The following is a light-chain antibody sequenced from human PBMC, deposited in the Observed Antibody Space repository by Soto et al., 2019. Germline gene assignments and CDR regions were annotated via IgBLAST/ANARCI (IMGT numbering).Light chain of an antibody. V-gene: IGKV1-39*01. CDR2: AIS. J-gene: IGKJ1*01. CDR3: QQGYSTPWT. CDR1: QSVTTY. Sequence: DIQMTQSPSSLSASVGDRVTITCRASQSVTTYLHWYQQKAGEAPKLLIYAISNLQSGVSSRFSGSGSGTDFSLTTNTLQPEDFATYYCQQGYSTPWTFGQGTKVDI.